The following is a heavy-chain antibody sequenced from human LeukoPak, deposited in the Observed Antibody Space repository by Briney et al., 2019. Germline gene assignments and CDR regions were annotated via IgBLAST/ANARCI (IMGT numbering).Heavy chain of an antibody. J-gene: IGHJ4*02. Sequence: GGSLRLSCAASGFIFSSSWMSWVRQAPGKGLEWVANIKQDGSEQYYVDSVKGRFTISRDNAKNSQYLQMNSLRVEDTAIYYCSRGAGGMDYWGQGTLVTVSS. CDR3: SRGAGGMDY. D-gene: IGHD3-16*01. V-gene: IGHV3-7*02. CDR1: GFIFSSSW. CDR2: IKQDGSEQ.